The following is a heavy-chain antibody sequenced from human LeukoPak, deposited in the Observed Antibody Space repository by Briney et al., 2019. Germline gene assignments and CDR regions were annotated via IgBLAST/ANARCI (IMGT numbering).Heavy chain of an antibody. J-gene: IGHJ3*02. CDR1: GFTFSNFG. V-gene: IGHV3-30*02. CDR3: AKARGSGFQRGDAFDM. CDR2: ISYDGKDK. D-gene: IGHD6-19*01. Sequence: GGSLRLSCATSGFTFSNFGMNWVRQAPGKGLQWVAFISYDGKDKYYSDSVEGRITISRDNSKSTLYVQMDSLRTEDTAVYYCAKARGSGFQRGDAFDMWGQGTRVTVSS.